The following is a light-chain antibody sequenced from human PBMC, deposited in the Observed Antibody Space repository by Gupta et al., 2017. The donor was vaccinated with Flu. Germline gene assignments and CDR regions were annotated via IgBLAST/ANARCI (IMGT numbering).Light chain of an antibody. CDR1: QFISTY. J-gene: IGKJ1*01. V-gene: IGKV1-39*01. CDR3: QQSDTTPRT. CDR2: AAS. Sequence: DIQITQSPSSLSASVGDTVTITCRASQFISTYFNWYQQKPGQAPKLLIHAASTLRSGVSSRFSGSRFGTDYTLTISRLQPEDFATYYCQQSDTTPRTFGQGTKVDIK.